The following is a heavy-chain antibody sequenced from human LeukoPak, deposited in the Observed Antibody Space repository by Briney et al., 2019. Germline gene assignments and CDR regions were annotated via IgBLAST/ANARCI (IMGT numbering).Heavy chain of an antibody. D-gene: IGHD6-19*01. V-gene: IGHV3-9*03. CDR2: ISWNSGSI. Sequence: SGGSLRLSCAASGFTFDDYAMHWVRQAPGKGLEWVSGISWNSGSIGYADSVKGRFTISRDNAKNSLYLQMNSLRAEDMALYYCAKSAGSVAGPHDAFDIWGQGTTVTVSS. J-gene: IGHJ3*02. CDR3: AKSAGSVAGPHDAFDI. CDR1: GFTFDDYA.